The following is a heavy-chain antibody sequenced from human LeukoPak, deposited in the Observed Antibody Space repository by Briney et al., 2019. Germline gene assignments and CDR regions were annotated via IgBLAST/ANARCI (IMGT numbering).Heavy chain of an antibody. D-gene: IGHD5-18*01. CDR1: GGSISSGGYY. V-gene: IGHV4-31*03. CDR2: IYYSGST. Sequence: IPSQTLSLTCTVSGGSISSGGYYWSWIRQHPGKGLEWIGYIYYSGSTYYNPSLKSRVTISGDTSKNQFSLKLSSVTAADTAVYYCARERTAMPLDGWGKGTAVTVSS. J-gene: IGHJ6*01. CDR3: ARERTAMPLDG.